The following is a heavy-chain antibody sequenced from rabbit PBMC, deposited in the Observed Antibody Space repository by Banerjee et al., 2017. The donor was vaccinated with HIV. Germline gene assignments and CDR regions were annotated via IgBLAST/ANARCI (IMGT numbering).Heavy chain of an antibody. D-gene: IGHD1-1*01. CDR1: GFSFSSSYY. V-gene: IGHV1S40*01. CDR2: IYVAGSSST. Sequence: QSLEESGGDLVKPGASLTLTCTASGFSFSSSYYMCWVRQAPGKGLEWIACIYVAGSSSTYYASWAKGRFTISKTSSTTVTLQMTSLTVADTATYFCARAYVSSTNAFTLWGPGTLVTVS. J-gene: IGHJ4*01. CDR3: ARAYVSSTNAFTL.